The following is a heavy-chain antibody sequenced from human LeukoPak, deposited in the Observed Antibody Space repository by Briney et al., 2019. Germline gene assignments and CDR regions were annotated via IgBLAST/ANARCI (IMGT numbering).Heavy chain of an antibody. J-gene: IGHJ4*02. CDR3: ARGIGGPIVVVTASMGYFDY. CDR1: GGSISSGGYY. V-gene: IGHV4-31*03. D-gene: IGHD2-21*02. Sequence: SETLSLTCTVSGGSISSGGYYWSWIRQHPGKGLEWIGYIYYSGSTYYNPSLKSRVTISVDTSKNQFSLKLSSVTAADTAVYYCARGIGGPIVVVTASMGYFDYWAREPWSPSPQ. CDR2: IYYSGST.